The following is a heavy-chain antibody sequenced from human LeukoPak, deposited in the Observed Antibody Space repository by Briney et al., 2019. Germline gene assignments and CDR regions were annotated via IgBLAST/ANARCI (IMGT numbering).Heavy chain of an antibody. J-gene: IGHJ5*02. V-gene: IGHV4-59*11. CDR2: IFHSGSS. CDR1: GGSISSHY. Sequence: SETLSLTCTVSGGSISSHYWSWIRQPSGKGLEWIGYIFHSGSSYYNPSLKSRVTISVDKSKNQFSLRLTSVTAADTAVYYCARELWFVNAPGSWFDPWGQGTLVTVSS. D-gene: IGHD3-10*01. CDR3: ARELWFVNAPGSWFDP.